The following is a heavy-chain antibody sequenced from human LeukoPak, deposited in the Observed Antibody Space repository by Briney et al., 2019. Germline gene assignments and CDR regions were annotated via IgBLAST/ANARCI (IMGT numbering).Heavy chain of an antibody. J-gene: IGHJ3*02. V-gene: IGHV4-31*03. CDR1: GGSISSGGYY. CDR2: IYYSGST. Sequence: SETLSLTCTVSGGSISSGGYYWSWIRQHPGKGLEWIGYIYYSGSTYYNPSLKSRVTISVDTSKNQFSLKLSSVTAADTAVYYCARVKRVEYGDAFDIWGQGTMVTVSS. CDR3: ARVKRVEYGDAFDI. D-gene: IGHD2/OR15-2a*01.